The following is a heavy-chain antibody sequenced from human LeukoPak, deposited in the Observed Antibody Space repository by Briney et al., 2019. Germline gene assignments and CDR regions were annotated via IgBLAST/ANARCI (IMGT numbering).Heavy chain of an antibody. D-gene: IGHD6-13*01. CDR3: AKGQDSSSWYGVYFDY. CDR2: IKQDGSEK. Sequence: SGGSLRLSCAASGFTFSSYWMSWVRQAPGKGLEWVANIKQDGSEKYYVDSVKGRFTISRDNAKNSLYLQMNSLRAEDTAVYYCAKGQDSSSWYGVYFDYWGQGTLVTVSS. CDR1: GFTFSSYW. V-gene: IGHV3-7*01. J-gene: IGHJ4*02.